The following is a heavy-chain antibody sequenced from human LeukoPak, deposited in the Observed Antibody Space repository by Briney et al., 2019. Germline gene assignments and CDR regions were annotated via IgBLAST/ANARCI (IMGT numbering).Heavy chain of an antibody. CDR2: ISSKTNNYTT. V-gene: IGHV3-73*01. D-gene: IGHD1-1*01. CDR3: TSRGTAGSRGMDV. J-gene: IGHJ6*02. CDR1: DFPFSGSA. Sequence: GGSLRLSCAASDFPFSGSALHWVRQASGRGLQWIGRISSKTNNYTTTYIASVRGRFTISRDDSKNTTFLQMISLKTEDTAIYYCTSRGTAGSRGMDVWGQGTAVTVSS.